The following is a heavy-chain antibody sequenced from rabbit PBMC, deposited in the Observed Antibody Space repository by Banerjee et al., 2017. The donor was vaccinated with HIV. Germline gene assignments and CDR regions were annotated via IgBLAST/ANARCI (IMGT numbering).Heavy chain of an antibody. J-gene: IGHJ6*01. CDR3: AKYSNYYGMDL. Sequence: QSLEESGGDLVKPGASLTLTCKASGLDFSSNYWICWVRQAPGKGLKLIACMDTGDGSTYYASWAKGRFTISKTSSPTVTLQLTSLTAADTATYFCAKYSNYYGMDLWGPGTLVTVS. CDR2: MDTGDGST. CDR1: GLDFSSNYW. V-gene: IGHV1S40*01.